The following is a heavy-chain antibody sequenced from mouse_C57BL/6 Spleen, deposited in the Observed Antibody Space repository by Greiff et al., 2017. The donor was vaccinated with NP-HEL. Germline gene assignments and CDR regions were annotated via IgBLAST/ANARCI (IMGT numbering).Heavy chain of an antibody. CDR2: IDPNSGGT. Sequence: QVQLQQPGAELVKPGASVKLSCKASGYTFTSYWMHWVKQRPGRGLEWIGRIDPNSGGTKYNEKFKGKATLTVDKPSSTAYMQLSSLTSEDSAVYDCAREEDGYYDYWDYWGKGTTLTVSS. CDR3: AREEDGYYDYWDY. CDR1: GYTFTSYW. D-gene: IGHD2-3*01. J-gene: IGHJ2*01. V-gene: IGHV1-72*01.